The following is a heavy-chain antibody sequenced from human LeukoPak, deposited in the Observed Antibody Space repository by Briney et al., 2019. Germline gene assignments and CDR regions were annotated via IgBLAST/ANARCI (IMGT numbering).Heavy chain of an antibody. Sequence: PSETLSLTCTVSGGSISSYYWSWMRHPAAKGREWIGRIYTSGSTNYNPSLRGRVTMSVDTSKNQFSLKLSSATAADTAVYYCARGVSSSGWYSWFDPWGQGTLVTVSS. CDR2: IYTSGST. D-gene: IGHD6-19*01. V-gene: IGHV4-4*07. CDR1: GGSISSYY. CDR3: ARGVSSSGWYSWFDP. J-gene: IGHJ5*02.